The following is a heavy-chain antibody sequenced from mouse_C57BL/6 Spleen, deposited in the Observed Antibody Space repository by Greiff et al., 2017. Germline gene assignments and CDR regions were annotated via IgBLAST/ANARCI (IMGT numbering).Heavy chain of an antibody. CDR2: ISDGGSYT. J-gene: IGHJ1*03. CDR3: ARDQDYGSSYWYFDV. Sequence: EVMLVESGGGLVKPGGSLKLSCAASGFTFSSYAMSWVRQTPEKRLEWVATISDGGSYTYYPDNVKGRFTISRDNAKNNLYLQMSQLKAEDTAMYYCARDQDYGSSYWYFDVWGTGTTVTVSS. D-gene: IGHD1-1*01. CDR1: GFTFSSYA. V-gene: IGHV5-4*01.